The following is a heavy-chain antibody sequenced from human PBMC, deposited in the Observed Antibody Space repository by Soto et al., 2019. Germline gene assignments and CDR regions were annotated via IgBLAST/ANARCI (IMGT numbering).Heavy chain of an antibody. J-gene: IGHJ3*01. CDR2: ISSNGESAYHTGAT. CDR1: GFNFRSYA. CDR3: TKALYCSSTSCYSGGDSFHV. V-gene: IGHV3-23*01. Sequence: GGSLRLSCTASGFNFRSYAMSWVRQAPGKGLEWVSIISSNGESAYHTGATYYAYSVRGRFTISRDNSKKTLYLQMSSLRADDTAVYFCTKALYCSSTSCYSGGDSFHVWGQGTMVTVSS. D-gene: IGHD2-2*01.